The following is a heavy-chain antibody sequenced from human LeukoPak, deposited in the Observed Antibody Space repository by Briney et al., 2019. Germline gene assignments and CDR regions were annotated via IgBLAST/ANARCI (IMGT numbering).Heavy chain of an antibody. CDR1: GFTFSTSD. CDR2: IWYDGSNE. Sequence: GGSLRLSCVASGFTFSTSDMHWVRQAPGKGLEWVAVIWYDGSNEYYADSVRGRFTISRDNSKNTLYLQMNSLRAEDTAVYYCVPVGGTSGCFDHWGQGTLATVSS. V-gene: IGHV3-33*01. D-gene: IGHD6-19*01. CDR3: VPVGGTSGCFDH. J-gene: IGHJ4*02.